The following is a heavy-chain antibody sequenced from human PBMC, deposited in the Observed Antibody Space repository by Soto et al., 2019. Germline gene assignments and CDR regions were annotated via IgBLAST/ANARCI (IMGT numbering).Heavy chain of an antibody. Sequence: ASVKVSCKASGYTFTGYYMHWLRQAPGQGLEWMGWINPNSGGTNYAQKFQGWVTMTRDTSISTAYMELSRLRSDDTAVYYCARDRGSPESNWFDPWGQGTLVTVSS. J-gene: IGHJ5*02. V-gene: IGHV1-2*04. CDR2: INPNSGGT. CDR3: ARDRGSPESNWFDP. D-gene: IGHD6-13*01. CDR1: GYTFTGYY.